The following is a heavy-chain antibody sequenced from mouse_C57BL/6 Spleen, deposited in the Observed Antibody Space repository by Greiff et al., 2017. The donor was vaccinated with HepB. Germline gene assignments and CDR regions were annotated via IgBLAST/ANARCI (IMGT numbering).Heavy chain of an antibody. Sequence: QVHVKQSGAELAKPGASVKLSCKASGYTFTSYWMHWVKQRPGQGLEWIGYINPSSGYTKYNQKFKDKATLTADKSSSTAYMQLSSLTYEDSAVYYCAKNPRHYYAMDYWGQGTSVTVSS. CDR2: INPSSGYT. J-gene: IGHJ4*01. CDR3: AKNPRHYYAMDY. V-gene: IGHV1-7*01. CDR1: GYTFTSYW.